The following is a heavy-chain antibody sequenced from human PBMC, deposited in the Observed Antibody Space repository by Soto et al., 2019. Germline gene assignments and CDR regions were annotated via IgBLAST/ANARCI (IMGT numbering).Heavy chain of an antibody. V-gene: IGHV4-34*01. D-gene: IGHD1-1*01. J-gene: IGHJ4*02. CDR1: DGSFSGYY. Sequence: PSETLSLTCAVYDGSFSGYYWTWIRQHPGQGLEWIGEINHSGITKYSPSLKGRVTISIDTSRSQFSLKLSSVTAADTAVYYSVGYNWPLFYYWGQGALVTVSS. CDR3: VGYNWPLFYY. CDR2: INHSGIT.